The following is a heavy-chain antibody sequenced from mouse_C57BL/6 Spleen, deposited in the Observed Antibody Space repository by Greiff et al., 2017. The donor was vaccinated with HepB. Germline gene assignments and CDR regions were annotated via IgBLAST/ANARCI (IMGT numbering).Heavy chain of an antibody. J-gene: IGHJ1*03. CDR1: GYTFTSYW. CDR3: ARRDYSNYWYFDV. CDR2: IDPSDSYT. V-gene: IGHV1-69*01. D-gene: IGHD2-5*01. Sequence: QVQLQQPGAELVMPGASVKLSCKASGYTFTSYWMHWVKQRPGQGLEWIGEIDPSDSYTNYNQKFKGKSTLTVDKSSSTAYMQLSSLTSEDSAVYCCARRDYSNYWYFDVWGTGTTVTVSS.